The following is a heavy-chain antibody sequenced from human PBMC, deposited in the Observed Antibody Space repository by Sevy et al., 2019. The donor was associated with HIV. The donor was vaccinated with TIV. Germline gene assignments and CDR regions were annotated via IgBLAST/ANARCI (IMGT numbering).Heavy chain of an antibody. D-gene: IGHD3-22*01. CDR2: IKQDGSEK. CDR3: ARGAKRYYYDSSGYSAKY. CDR1: GFTFSSYW. J-gene: IGHJ4*02. V-gene: IGHV3-7*01. Sequence: GGSLRLSCAASGFTFSSYWMSWVRQAPGKGLEWVANIKQDGSEKYYVDSVKGGFTISRDNAKNSLYLQMNSLRAEDTAGYYCARGAKRYYYDSSGYSAKYWGQGTLVTVSS.